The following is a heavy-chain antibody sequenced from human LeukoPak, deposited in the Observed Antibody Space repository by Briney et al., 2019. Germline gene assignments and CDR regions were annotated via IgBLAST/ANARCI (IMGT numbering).Heavy chain of an antibody. CDR3: ARDQYYYGSGSYLYY. CDR1: GFTFSSYG. V-gene: IGHV3-33*01. D-gene: IGHD3-10*01. J-gene: IGHJ4*02. Sequence: PGRSLRLSCAASGFTFSSYGMHWVRQAPGKGLEWVAVIWYDGSNKYYADSVKGRLTISRDNSKNTLYLQMNSLRAEDTAVYYCARDQYYYGSGSYLYYWGQGTLVTVSS. CDR2: IWYDGSNK.